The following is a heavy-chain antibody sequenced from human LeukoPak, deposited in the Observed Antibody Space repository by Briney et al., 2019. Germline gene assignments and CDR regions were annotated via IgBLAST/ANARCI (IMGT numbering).Heavy chain of an antibody. V-gene: IGHV3-11*01. CDR2: TSRSGSSM. CDR3: ARRWGGNYGVDV. CDR1: GFTFSDYY. Sequence: GGSLRLSCAASGFTFSDYYMTWIRQAPGKGLEWVSYTSRSGSSMYYADSVKGRFTISRDNAKNSLYLQMDSLKAEDTAVYYCARRWGGNYGVDVWGQGATVTVSS. J-gene: IGHJ6*02. D-gene: IGHD4-23*01.